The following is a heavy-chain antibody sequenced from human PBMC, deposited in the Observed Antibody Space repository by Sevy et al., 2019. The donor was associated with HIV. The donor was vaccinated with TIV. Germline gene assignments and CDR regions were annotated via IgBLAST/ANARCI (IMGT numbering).Heavy chain of an antibody. CDR3: ASDRKVVLVVYAIPFDAFDI. V-gene: IGHV3-30*03. D-gene: IGHD2-8*02. Sequence: GGSLRLSCAASGFTFSYYGIHWVRQAPGKGLEWVAFITYDGSNKHYADSVKGRFTISRDNSENTLYLQMNSLRAEDTAMYYCASDRKVVLVVYAIPFDAFDIWGQGTLVTVSS. CDR2: ITYDGSNK. CDR1: GFTFSYYG. J-gene: IGHJ3*02.